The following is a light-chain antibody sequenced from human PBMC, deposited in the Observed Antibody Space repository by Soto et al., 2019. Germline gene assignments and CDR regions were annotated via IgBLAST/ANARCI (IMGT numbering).Light chain of an antibody. Sequence: DIQMTQSPSSLSASVGDRVTITRRASQSVSIYLNWYQQKPGKAPKLLIYTTSSLQSEVPSRFSGSGSGTDFTLTISSLQPEDFATYYCQQSYTTPPAFGQGTKVEVK. V-gene: IGKV1-39*01. CDR1: QSVSIY. CDR2: TTS. CDR3: QQSYTTPPA. J-gene: IGKJ1*01.